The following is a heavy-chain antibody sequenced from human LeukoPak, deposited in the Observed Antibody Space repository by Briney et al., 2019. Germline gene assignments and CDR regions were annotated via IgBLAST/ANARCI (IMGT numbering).Heavy chain of an antibody. J-gene: IGHJ4*02. CDR2: THHTGDT. D-gene: IGHD1-26*01. V-gene: IGHV4-59*08. Sequence: PSETLSPTCTVSGGSISTYYWTWIRQPPGKGLEWIAYTHHTGDTNYNPSLKSRVSISLDTSKNQYSLKLHSVTAADTAVYYCARHGPIGPKRGYFDHWGQGALVTVSS. CDR3: ARHGPIGPKRGYFDH. CDR1: GGSISTYY.